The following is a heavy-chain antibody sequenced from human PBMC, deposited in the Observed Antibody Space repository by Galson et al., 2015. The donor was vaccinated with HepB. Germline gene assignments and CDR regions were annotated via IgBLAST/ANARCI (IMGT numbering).Heavy chain of an antibody. V-gene: IGHV3-23*01. CDR1: GFTFSSYA. D-gene: IGHD6-19*01. J-gene: IGHJ4*02. CDR3: ARARIAVAGFDY. Sequence: SLRLSCAASGFTFSSYAMIWVRQAPGKGLEWVSFISGSGGSSTTYADSVKGRFTISRDNAKNTLYLQMNSLRAEDTAVYYCARARIAVAGFDYWGQGTLVTVSS. CDR2: ISGSGGSST.